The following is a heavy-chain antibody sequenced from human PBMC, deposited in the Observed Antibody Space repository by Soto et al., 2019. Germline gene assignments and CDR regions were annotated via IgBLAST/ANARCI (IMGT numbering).Heavy chain of an antibody. CDR1: GDSVSSNSAA. V-gene: IGHV6-1*01. CDR3: ARDIKVVPAAMLGGFDY. Sequence: SQTLSLTCAISGDSVSSNSAAWNWIRQSPSRGLEWLGRTYYRSKWYNDYAVSVKSRININPDTSKNQFSLQLNSVTPEDTAGYYWARDIKVVPAAMLGGFDYWGQGALVTVS. CDR2: TYYRSKWYN. J-gene: IGHJ4*02. D-gene: IGHD2-2*01.